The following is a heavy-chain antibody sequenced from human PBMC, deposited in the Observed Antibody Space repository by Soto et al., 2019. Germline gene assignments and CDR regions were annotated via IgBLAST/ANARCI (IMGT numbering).Heavy chain of an antibody. D-gene: IGHD4-17*01. CDR2: ISTSGTTI. V-gene: IGHV3-11*01. Sequence: QVQLVESGGDLVKPGGSLRLSCAASGFTFRDHYMSCIRQAPGKGLEWVSYISTSGTTIYYTDSVRGRFTISRDNAKNSLYLQMNSLRAEDTAVYYCARCYYGDYYFDSWGQGTLVTVSS. CDR3: ARCYYGDYYFDS. CDR1: GFTFRDHY. J-gene: IGHJ4*02.